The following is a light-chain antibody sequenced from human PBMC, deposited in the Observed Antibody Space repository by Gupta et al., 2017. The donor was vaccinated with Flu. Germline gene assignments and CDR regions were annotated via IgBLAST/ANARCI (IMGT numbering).Light chain of an antibody. V-gene: IGLV2-8*01. CDR3: SSHTVSDTFV. Sequence: QSALTQPPSASGSPGQSITISCTGTSSDIGAYKYVSWHQQHAGKAPKLIIYEVTKRPSGVPDRFSGSKSGNTASLTVSGLQAEDEGDYYCSSHTVSDTFVFGTGTEVTVL. CDR1: SSDIGAYKY. CDR2: EVT. J-gene: IGLJ1*01.